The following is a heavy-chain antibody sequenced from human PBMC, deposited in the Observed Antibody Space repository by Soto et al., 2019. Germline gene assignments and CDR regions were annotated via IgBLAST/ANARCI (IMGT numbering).Heavy chain of an antibody. CDR2: IYWDDDK. V-gene: IGHV2-5*02. J-gene: IGHJ2*01. Sequence: QITLTESGPTLVNPTQTLTLTCTFSGFSLDTSGVSVSWIRQSPGKALEWLALIYWDDDKRYSPSLKNRLTITKDTSKNQVVLTMTNMDPVDTGTYYFARRNVNTAMVYWYFDLWGRGTLVTVSS. D-gene: IGHD5-18*01. CDR1: GFSLDTSGVS. CDR3: ARRNVNTAMVYWYFDL.